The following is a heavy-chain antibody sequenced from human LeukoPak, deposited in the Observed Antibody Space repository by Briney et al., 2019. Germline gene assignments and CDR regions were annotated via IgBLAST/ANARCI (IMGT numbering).Heavy chain of an antibody. D-gene: IGHD3-10*01. Sequence: GESLRLSCAASGFTFSSYGMHWVRQAPGKGLEWVAVISYDGSNKYYADSVKDRFTISRDNSKNTLYLQMNSLRAEDTAVYYCAKSSGSGSYLTDYWGQGTLVTVSS. CDR3: AKSSGSGSYLTDY. CDR1: GFTFSSYG. J-gene: IGHJ4*02. CDR2: ISYDGSNK. V-gene: IGHV3-30*18.